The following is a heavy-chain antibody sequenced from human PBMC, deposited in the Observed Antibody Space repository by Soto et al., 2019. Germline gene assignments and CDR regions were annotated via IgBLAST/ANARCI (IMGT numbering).Heavy chain of an antibody. CDR1: GFTFSPYY. Sequence: GGSLRLSCAASGFTFSPYYMSWVRQAPGKGLEWLAMTTQDGNDKHYVDSVKGRFTISRDNAKNTLYLQMNSLRAEDTAVYYFARELVVVAATYYYYGMDVWGQGTTVTVSS. CDR3: ARELVVVAATYYYYGMDV. V-gene: IGHV3-7*01. CDR2: TTQDGNDK. D-gene: IGHD2-15*01. J-gene: IGHJ6*02.